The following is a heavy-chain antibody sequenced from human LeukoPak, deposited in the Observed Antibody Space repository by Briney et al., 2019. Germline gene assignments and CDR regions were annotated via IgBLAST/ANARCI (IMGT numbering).Heavy chain of an antibody. D-gene: IGHD4-23*01. CDR1: GYTFTGYY. CDR3: AAEIYGGNTDCCTFDF. J-gene: IGHJ3*01. V-gene: IGHV1-58*02. CDR2: IGVAGGNT. Sequence: GASVKVSCKASGYTFTGYYMHWVRQARGQRLEWIGWIGVAGGNTNYAQTLQGRITITRDMSTSTAYMELTSLRSDDTAVYYCAAEIYGGNTDCCTFDFWGPGTPVTVSS.